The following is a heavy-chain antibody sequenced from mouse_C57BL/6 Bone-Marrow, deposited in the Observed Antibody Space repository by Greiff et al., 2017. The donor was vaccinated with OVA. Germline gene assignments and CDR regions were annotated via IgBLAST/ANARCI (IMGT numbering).Heavy chain of an antibody. J-gene: IGHJ1*03. D-gene: IGHD1-1*01. CDR3: ARHEDDYYGGWYFDV. CDR2: FYPGSGSI. CDR1: GYTFTEYT. V-gene: IGHV1-62-2*01. Sequence: VKVVESGAELVKPGASVKLSCKASGYTFTEYTIHWVKQRSGQGLEWIGWFYPGSGSIKYNEKFKDKATLTADKSSSTVYMELSRLTSEDSAVYFCARHEDDYYGGWYFDVWGTGTTVTVSS.